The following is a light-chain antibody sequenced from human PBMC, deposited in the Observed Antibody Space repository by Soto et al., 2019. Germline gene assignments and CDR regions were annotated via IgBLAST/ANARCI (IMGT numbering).Light chain of an antibody. V-gene: IGLV1-40*01. Sequence: QSVLTQSPSVSGAPGQRVTISCTGSSSNIWAGYDVHWYQQLPGTAPKLLIYGNNNRPSGVPDRFSGSKSGTSASLAITGLQAEDEADYYCQSYDSSLSAFYVFGTGTKLTVL. CDR3: QSYDSSLSAFYV. CDR1: SSNIWAGYD. J-gene: IGLJ1*01. CDR2: GNN.